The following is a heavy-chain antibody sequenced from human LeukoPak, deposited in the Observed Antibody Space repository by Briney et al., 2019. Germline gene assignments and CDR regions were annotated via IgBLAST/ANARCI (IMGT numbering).Heavy chain of an antibody. J-gene: IGHJ4*02. Sequence: GASVKVSCKASGYTFTGYYMHWVRQAPGQGLEWMGRINPNSGGTNYAQKFQGRVTMTRDTSISTAYMELSRLRSDDTAVYYCARGMLGTGVLYYYGSGSYYRLDYWGQGTLVTVSS. CDR1: GYTFTGYY. D-gene: IGHD3-10*01. V-gene: IGHV1-2*06. CDR2: INPNSGGT. CDR3: ARGMLGTGVLYYYGSGSYYRLDY.